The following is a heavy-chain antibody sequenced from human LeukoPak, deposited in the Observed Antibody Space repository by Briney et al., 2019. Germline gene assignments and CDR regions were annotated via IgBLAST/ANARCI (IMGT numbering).Heavy chain of an antibody. CDR1: GYTFTSYY. CDR2: INPSGGST. Sequence: ASVKVSCKASGYTFTSYYMHWVRQAPGQGLEWMGIINPSGGSTSYAQKFQGRVTMTRDTSTSTVYMELSSLRSEDTAVYYCARERPEGGSLSQRYFDYWGQGTLVTVSS. J-gene: IGHJ4*02. D-gene: IGHD2-15*01. V-gene: IGHV1-46*01. CDR3: ARERPEGGSLSQRYFDY.